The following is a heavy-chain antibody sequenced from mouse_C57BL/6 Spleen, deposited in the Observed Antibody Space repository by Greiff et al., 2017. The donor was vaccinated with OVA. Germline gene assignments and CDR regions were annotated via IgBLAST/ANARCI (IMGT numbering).Heavy chain of an antibody. Sequence: VQLQQSGAELVRPGTSVKVSCKASGYAFTNYLIEWVKQRPGQGLAWIGVINPGSGGTNYNEKFKGKATLTADKSSSTAYMQLSSLTSEDSAVYFCARGEGWYFDVWGTGTTVTVSS. V-gene: IGHV1-54*01. CDR3: ARGEGWYFDV. CDR1: GYAFTNYL. CDR2: INPGSGGT. J-gene: IGHJ1*03.